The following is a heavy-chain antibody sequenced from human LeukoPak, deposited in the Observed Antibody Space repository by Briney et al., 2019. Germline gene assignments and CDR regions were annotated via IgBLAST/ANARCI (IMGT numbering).Heavy chain of an antibody. Sequence: GGSLRLSCAASGFTVSSNYMNWVRQAPGKGLEWVSVIYGGGNTYYADSVKGRFTISRDNSQNTLYLQMNSLRPEDTAVYYCARLLYYYDSSIYQRYFDYWGQGTLVTVSS. J-gene: IGHJ4*02. CDR3: ARLLYYYDSSIYQRYFDY. CDR1: GFTVSSNY. D-gene: IGHD3-22*01. CDR2: IYGGGNT. V-gene: IGHV3-53*01.